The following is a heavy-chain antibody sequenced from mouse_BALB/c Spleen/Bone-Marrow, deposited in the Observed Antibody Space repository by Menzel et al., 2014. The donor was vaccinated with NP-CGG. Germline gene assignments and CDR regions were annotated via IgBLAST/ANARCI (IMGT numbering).Heavy chain of an antibody. D-gene: IGHD1-1*01. Sequence: QVQLQQSGPGLVAPSQRLSIPCTVSGFSLTSYGVHWVRQPPGKGLEWLGVIWAGGSTNYNSALMSRLSISKDNSKSQVFLKMNSLQTDDTAMYYCARAPLLRYHYAMDYWGQGTSVTVSS. CDR1: GFSLTSYG. V-gene: IGHV2-9*02. CDR2: IWAGGST. CDR3: ARAPLLRYHYAMDY. J-gene: IGHJ4*01.